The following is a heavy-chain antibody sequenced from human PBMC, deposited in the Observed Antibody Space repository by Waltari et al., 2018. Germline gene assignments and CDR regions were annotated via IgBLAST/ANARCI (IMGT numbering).Heavy chain of an antibody. D-gene: IGHD2-15*01. CDR2: IGGGRDYS. Sequence: EVQLVESGGGLVKPGGSLRLSCVVSGLNFRSYRMNWVRQGPGKGRGGVSNIGGGRDYSYYADSVKGRFTISRDNAKNSLYLQMNRLRTDDTAVYYCARDFYCSDGRCTDYWGQGTLVTVSS. J-gene: IGHJ4*02. CDR3: ARDFYCSDGRCTDY. V-gene: IGHV3-21*01. CDR1: GLNFRSYR.